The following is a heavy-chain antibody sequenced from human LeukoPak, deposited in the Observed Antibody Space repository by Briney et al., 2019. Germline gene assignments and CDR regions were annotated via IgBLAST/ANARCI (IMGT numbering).Heavy chain of an antibody. CDR1: GGSISSSSYY. V-gene: IGHV4-39*07. CDR3: ARGRGYGGYSDTSFDY. J-gene: IGHJ4*02. Sequence: SETLSLTCTVSGGSISSSSYYWGWIRQPPGKGLEWIGSIYYSGSTYYNPSLKSRVTISVDTSKTQFSLKLNSVTAADTAFYYCARGRGYGGYSDTSFDYWGQGTLVTVSS. CDR2: IYYSGST. D-gene: IGHD5-12*01.